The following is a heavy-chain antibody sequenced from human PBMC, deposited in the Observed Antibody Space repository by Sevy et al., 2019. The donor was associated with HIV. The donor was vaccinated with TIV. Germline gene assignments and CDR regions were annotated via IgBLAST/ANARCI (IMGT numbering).Heavy chain of an antibody. CDR2: IIPIFGTT. CDR3: ARGVREYYGSGSYYNGDPNWFDP. CDR1: GGTFSSYA. J-gene: IGHJ5*02. V-gene: IGHV1-69*13. Sequence: ASVKVSCKASGGTFSSYAISWVRQAPGQGLEWMGGIIPIFGTTNYAQKFQGRVTITADESTSTAYMELSSLRSEDTAVYYCARGVREYYGSGSYYNGDPNWFDPWGQGTLVTVSS. D-gene: IGHD3-10*01.